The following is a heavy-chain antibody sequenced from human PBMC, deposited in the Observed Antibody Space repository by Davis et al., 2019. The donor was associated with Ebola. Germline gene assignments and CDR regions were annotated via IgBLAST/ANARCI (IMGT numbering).Heavy chain of an antibody. CDR1: GFTVSSNY. CDR2: IYSGGST. CDR3: ARGGWELLFDAFDI. D-gene: IGHD1-26*01. J-gene: IGHJ3*02. V-gene: IGHV3-53*04. Sequence: GESLKISCAASGFTVSSNYMSWVRQAPGKGLEWVSVIYSGGSTSYADSVKGRFTISRHNSKNTLYLQMNSLRAEDTAVYYCARGGWELLFDAFDIWGQGTMVTVSS.